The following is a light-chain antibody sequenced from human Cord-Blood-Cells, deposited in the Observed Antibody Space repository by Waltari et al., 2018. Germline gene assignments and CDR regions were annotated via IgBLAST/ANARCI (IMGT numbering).Light chain of an antibody. V-gene: IGLV2-14*01. CDR3: SSYTSSSTYV. CDR1: SRDVGGYHY. J-gene: IGLJ1*01. CDR2: DLS. Sequence: QSALTQPASVSGSPGQSIPLSCTGTSRDVGGYHYVSWYHQHPGKAPKRMIYDLSNRPSGVSNRFSGSKSGNTASLTISGLQAEDEADYYCSSYTSSSTYVCGTGTKVTVL.